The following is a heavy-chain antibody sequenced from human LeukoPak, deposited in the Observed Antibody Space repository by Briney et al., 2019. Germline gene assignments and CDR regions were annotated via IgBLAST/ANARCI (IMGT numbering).Heavy chain of an antibody. J-gene: IGHJ5*02. CDR2: IIPIFGTA. Sequence: GASVKVSCKASGYTFTSYGISWVRQAPGQGLEWMGGIIPIFGTANYAQKFQGRVTITADKSTSTAYMELSSLRSEDTAVYYWARDPAPGIAANPAPWGQGTLVTVSS. V-gene: IGHV1-69*06. CDR3: ARDPAPGIAANPAP. CDR1: GYTFTSYG. D-gene: IGHD6-25*01.